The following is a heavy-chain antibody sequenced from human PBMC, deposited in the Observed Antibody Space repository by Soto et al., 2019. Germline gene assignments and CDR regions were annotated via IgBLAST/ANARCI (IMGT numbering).Heavy chain of an antibody. D-gene: IGHD1-20*01. J-gene: IGHJ6*02. CDR3: ARDISRYDYYYGMDV. CDR2: ISSSSSYI. V-gene: IGHV3-21*01. Sequence: GGSLRLSCAASGFTFSSYSMNWVRQAPGKGLEWVSSISSSSSYIYYADSVKGRFTISRDNAKNSLYLQMNSLRAEDTAVYYCARDISRYDYYYGMDVWGQGTTVTV. CDR1: GFTFSSYS.